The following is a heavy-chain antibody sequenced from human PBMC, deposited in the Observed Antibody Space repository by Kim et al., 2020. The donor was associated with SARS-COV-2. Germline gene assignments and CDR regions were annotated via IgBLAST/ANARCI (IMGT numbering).Heavy chain of an antibody. D-gene: IGHD2-15*01. Sequence: GGSLRLSCAASGFTFSSYDMHWVRQATGKGLEWVSAIGTAGDTYYPGSVKGRFTISRENAKNSLYLQMNSLRAGDTAVYYCARERCSGGSCYGMDVWGQGTTVTVSS. CDR1: GFTFSSYD. V-gene: IGHV3-13*01. J-gene: IGHJ6*02. CDR2: IGTAGDT. CDR3: ARERCSGGSCYGMDV.